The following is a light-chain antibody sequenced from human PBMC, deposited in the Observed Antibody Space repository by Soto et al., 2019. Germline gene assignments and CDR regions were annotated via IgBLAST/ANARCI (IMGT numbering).Light chain of an antibody. Sequence: EIVLTQSPGTLSLFPGERATLSCRASQSLTTRYFAWYQQKPGQAPRLLIYGASSRATGIPDRFSGSGSGTDFTLTISRLEREDFAVYSCQQYGSSSTFGQGTRLEIK. CDR3: QQYGSSST. V-gene: IGKV3-20*01. J-gene: IGKJ5*01. CDR2: GAS. CDR1: QSLTTRY.